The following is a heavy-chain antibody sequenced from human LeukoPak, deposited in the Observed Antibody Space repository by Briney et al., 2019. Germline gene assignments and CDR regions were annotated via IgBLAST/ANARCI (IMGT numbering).Heavy chain of an antibody. J-gene: IGHJ4*02. D-gene: IGHD6-19*01. CDR1: GASVSSGGHY. V-gene: IGHV4-31*03. Sequence: PSQTLSLTCTVSGASVSSGGHYWTWIRQHPGKGLEWIGYINYNWKTYYNPSLKSRVVISLDASKNQFSLNLSPVTAADTAIYYCATLYTSGWFVDYWGQGILVTVSS. CDR3: ATLYTSGWFVDY. CDR2: INYNWKT.